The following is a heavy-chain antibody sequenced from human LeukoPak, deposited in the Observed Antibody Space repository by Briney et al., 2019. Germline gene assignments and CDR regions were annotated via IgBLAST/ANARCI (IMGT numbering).Heavy chain of an antibody. CDR1: GYTFTSYD. CDR2: MNPNSGNT. D-gene: IGHD3-10*01. V-gene: IGHV1-8*01. J-gene: IGHJ4*02. CDR3: ARGVIPPYYYGSGSSAGY. Sequence: ASVKVSCKASGYTFTSYDINWVRQATGQGLEWMGWMNPNSGNTGYAQKFQGRVTMTRNTSISTAYMELSSLRSEDTAVYYCARGVIPPYYYGSGSSAGYWGQGTLVTVSS.